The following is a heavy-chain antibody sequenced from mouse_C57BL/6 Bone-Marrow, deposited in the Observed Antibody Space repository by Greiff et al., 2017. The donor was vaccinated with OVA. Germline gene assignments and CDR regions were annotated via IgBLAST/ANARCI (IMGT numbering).Heavy chain of an antibody. J-gene: IGHJ4*01. CDR3: ARGDGYYGDY. V-gene: IGHV5-17*01. D-gene: IGHD2-3*01. CDR1: GFTFSDYG. CDR2: ISSGSSTI. Sequence: EVKVVESGGGLVKPGGSLKLSCAASGFTFSDYGMHWVRQAPEKGLEWVAYISSGSSTIYYADTVKGRFTISRDNAKNTLFLQMTSLRSEDTAMYYCARGDGYYGDYWGQGTSVTVSS.